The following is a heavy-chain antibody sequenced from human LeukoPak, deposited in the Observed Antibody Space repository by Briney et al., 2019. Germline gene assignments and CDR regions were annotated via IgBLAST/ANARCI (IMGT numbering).Heavy chain of an antibody. CDR2: ISSSSSYI. D-gene: IGHD3-10*01. CDR3: ATLRVEESDY. V-gene: IGHV3-21*01. Sequence: GESLRLSCAASGFTFSSYSMNWVRQAPGKGLEWVSSISSSSSYIYYADSVKGRFTISTENAKNSLYLQMNSLRAEGTAVYYCATLRVEESDYWGEGTLVTVSS. J-gene: IGHJ4*02. CDR1: GFTFSSYS.